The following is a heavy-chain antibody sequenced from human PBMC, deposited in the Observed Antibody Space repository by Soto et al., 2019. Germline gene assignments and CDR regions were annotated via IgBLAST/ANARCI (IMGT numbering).Heavy chain of an antibody. Sequence: ASVKVSCKPSGYTFTSYTVSWVRQAPGQGLEWVGWIGPSSGNTDSARNLQGRVTMTTDTSMSTAYMELRSLRSDDTSVYYCARDTGNFFDYWGQGTLVTVSS. CDR1: GYTFTSYT. CDR2: IGPSSGNT. V-gene: IGHV1-18*01. J-gene: IGHJ4*02. CDR3: ARDTGNFFDY.